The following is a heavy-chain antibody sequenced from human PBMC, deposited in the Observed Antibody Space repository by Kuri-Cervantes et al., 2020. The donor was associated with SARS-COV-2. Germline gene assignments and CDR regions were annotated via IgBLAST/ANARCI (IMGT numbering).Heavy chain of an antibody. CDR3: ARDGRGENWYFDL. CDR2: ISSSSSYI. CDR1: GFTFSSYS. J-gene: IGHJ2*01. V-gene: IGHV3-21*04. D-gene: IGHD1-26*01. Sequence: GGSLRLSCAASGFTFSSYSMSWVRQAPGKGLEWVSSISSSSSYIYYADSVKGRFTISRDNAKNSLYLQMNSLRAEDTAVYYCARDGRGENWYFDLWGRGTLVTVSS.